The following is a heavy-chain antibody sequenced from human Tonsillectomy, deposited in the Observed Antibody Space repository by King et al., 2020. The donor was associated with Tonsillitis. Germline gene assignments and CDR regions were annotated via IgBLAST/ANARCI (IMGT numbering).Heavy chain of an antibody. CDR2: ISGSDTST. J-gene: IGHJ6*02. CDR3: AAIDYEYYYGMDV. D-gene: IGHD4-17*01. V-gene: IGHV3-23*04. Sequence: VQLVESGGGLVQPGGSLRLSCAASGFTFSSYAMSWVRQAPGKGLEWVSSISGSDTSTYYADSVKGRFTISRDNSKNTLYLQMNSLRAEDTAVYYCAAIDYEYYYGMDVWGQGTTVTVSS. CDR1: GFTFSSYA.